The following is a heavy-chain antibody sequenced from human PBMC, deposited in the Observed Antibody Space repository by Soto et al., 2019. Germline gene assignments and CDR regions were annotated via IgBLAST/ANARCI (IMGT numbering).Heavy chain of an antibody. CDR1: GYTFTSYD. Sequence: ASVKVSCKASGYTFTSYDINWVRQATGRGLEWMGWMNPNSGNTGYAQKFQGRVTMTRNTSISTAYMELSSLRSEDTAVYYCASPARNYDFWSGYSFDIWGQGTMVT. J-gene: IGHJ3*02. V-gene: IGHV1-8*01. D-gene: IGHD3-3*01. CDR3: ASPARNYDFWSGYSFDI. CDR2: MNPNSGNT.